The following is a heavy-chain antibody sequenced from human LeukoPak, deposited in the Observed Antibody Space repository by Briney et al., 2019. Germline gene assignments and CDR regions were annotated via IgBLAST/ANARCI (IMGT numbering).Heavy chain of an antibody. Sequence: SDTLSLTCSVSGGSMSTSSYYWGWIRQPPGKGLEWIGYIYHSGSTYYNPSLKSRVTISVDRSKNQFSLKLSSVTAADTAVYYCARAPTYYDILTGYYGGGWFDPWGQGTLVTVSS. D-gene: IGHD3-9*01. V-gene: IGHV4-30-2*01. CDR3: ARAPTYYDILTGYYGGGWFDP. CDR2: IYHSGST. CDR1: GGSMSTSSYY. J-gene: IGHJ5*02.